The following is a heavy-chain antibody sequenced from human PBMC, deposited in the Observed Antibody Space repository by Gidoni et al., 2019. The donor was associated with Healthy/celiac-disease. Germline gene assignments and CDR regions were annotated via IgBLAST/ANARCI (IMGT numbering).Heavy chain of an antibody. CDR3: AAPLGREQLTRMDV. D-gene: IGHD6-6*01. V-gene: IGHV1-69*01. CDR1: GGTFSSYA. J-gene: IGHJ6*02. CDR2: IIPIFGTA. Sequence: QVQLVQSGAEVQTPGSSVKVSCTASGGTFSSYAISWVRQAPGQGLEWMGGIIPIFGTANYAQKFQGRVTSTVDESTSTAYMELSSLRSEDTAVYYCAAPLGREQLTRMDVWGQGTTVTVSS.